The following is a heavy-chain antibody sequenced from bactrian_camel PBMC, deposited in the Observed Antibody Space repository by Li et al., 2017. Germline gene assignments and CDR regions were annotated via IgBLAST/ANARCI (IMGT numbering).Heavy chain of an antibody. V-gene: IGHV3-1*01. CDR1: GLTFRTTP. Sequence: VQLVESGGGLARLGRSVTLSCTAQGLTFRTTPMAWLRQPPGKAMEWVSDISASGATADYETFAKGRFTISRDNAKNTLYLQMNSLKDEESAVYHCAADPMNAAWYTMSQYVYWGQGTQVTVS. CDR2: ISASGATA. J-gene: IGHJ4*01. D-gene: IGHD2*01. CDR3: AADPMNAAWYTMSQYVY.